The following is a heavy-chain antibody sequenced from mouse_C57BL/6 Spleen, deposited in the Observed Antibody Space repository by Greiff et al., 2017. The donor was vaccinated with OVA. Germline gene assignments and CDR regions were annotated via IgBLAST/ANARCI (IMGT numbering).Heavy chain of an antibody. CDR1: GYTFTSYW. D-gene: IGHD2-2*01. V-gene: IGHV1-59*01. Sequence: QVQLQQPGAELVRPGTSVKLSCKASGYTFTSYWMHWVKQRPGQGLEWIGVIDPSDSYTNYNQKFKGKATLTVDTSSSTAYMQLSSLTSEDSAVYYCARRGLRRIYDYYAMDYWGQGTSVTVSS. J-gene: IGHJ4*01. CDR3: ARRGLRRIYDYYAMDY. CDR2: IDPSDSYT.